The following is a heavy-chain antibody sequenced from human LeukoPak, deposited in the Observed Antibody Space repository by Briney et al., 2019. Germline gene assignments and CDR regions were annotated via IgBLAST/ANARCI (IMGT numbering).Heavy chain of an antibody. J-gene: IGHJ4*02. D-gene: IGHD3-22*01. CDR2: IHQDGSEK. CDR3: ARDGLVESGYYDSSGYYPYS. V-gene: IGHV3-7*04. Sequence: QSGGSLRLSCAASGFTFSSYVMSWVRQAPGKGLEWVANIHQDGSEKYYVDSVKGRFTISRDNAKNSLYLQMNSLRVEDTAVYYCARDGLVESGYYDSSGYYPYSWGQGTLVTVSS. CDR1: GFTFSSYV.